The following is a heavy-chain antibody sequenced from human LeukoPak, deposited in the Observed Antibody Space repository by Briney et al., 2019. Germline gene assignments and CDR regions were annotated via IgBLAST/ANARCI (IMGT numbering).Heavy chain of an antibody. J-gene: IGHJ4*02. V-gene: IGHV3-7*01. CDR1: GFTFSNYW. CDR3: ARDAASGSYYFDH. D-gene: IGHD1-26*01. Sequence: GGSLRLSCAASGFTFSNYWMTWVRQAPGKGLEWVAYINQDGSEKFYVASVKGRFTISRDSAKNSLYLQTSSLRAEDTALYYCARDAASGSYYFDHWGQGTLVTVSS. CDR2: INQDGSEK.